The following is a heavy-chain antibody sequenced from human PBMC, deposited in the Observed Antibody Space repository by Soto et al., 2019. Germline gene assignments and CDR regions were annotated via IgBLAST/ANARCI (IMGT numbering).Heavy chain of an antibody. CDR2: IYYSGST. CDR3: ARNYGHAFDI. D-gene: IGHD1-7*01. Sequence: PSETLSLTCTVSGGSISSGDYFWGWIRQHPGKGLEWIGYIYYSGSTYYNPSLKTRLTISVDTTKNQFSLKLSSVTAADTAVYYCARNYGHAFDIWGQGTMVTVSS. V-gene: IGHV4-31*03. CDR1: GGSISSGDYF. J-gene: IGHJ3*02.